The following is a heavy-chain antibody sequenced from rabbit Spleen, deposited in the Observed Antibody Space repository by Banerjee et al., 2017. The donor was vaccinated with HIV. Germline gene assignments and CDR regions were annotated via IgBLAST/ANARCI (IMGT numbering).Heavy chain of an antibody. Sequence: QEQLEESGGGLVKPEGSLTLTCKASGFTFSSGYDMCWVRQAPGKGLEWIACTAGGGSAFTYYANWAKGRFTISKTSSTTVTLQMTSLTVADTATYFCARDTGTSFSSYGMDLWGQGTLVTVS. D-gene: IGHD7-1*01. J-gene: IGHJ6*01. CDR3: ARDTGTSFSSYGMDL. CDR1: GFTFSSGYD. V-gene: IGHV1S45*01. CDR2: TAGGGSAFT.